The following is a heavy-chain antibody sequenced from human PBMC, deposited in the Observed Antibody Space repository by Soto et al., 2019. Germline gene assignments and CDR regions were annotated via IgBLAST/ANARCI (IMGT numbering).Heavy chain of an antibody. D-gene: IGHD3-3*01. Sequence: GSLRLSCAASGFTFSSYEMNWVRQAPGKGLEWVSYISSSGSTIYYADSVKGRFTISRDNAKNSLYLQMNSLRAEDTAVYYCARGYLEWLLSDYYYGMDVWGQGTTVTVSS. V-gene: IGHV3-48*03. CDR2: ISSSGSTI. CDR1: GFTFSSYE. J-gene: IGHJ6*02. CDR3: ARGYLEWLLSDYYYGMDV.